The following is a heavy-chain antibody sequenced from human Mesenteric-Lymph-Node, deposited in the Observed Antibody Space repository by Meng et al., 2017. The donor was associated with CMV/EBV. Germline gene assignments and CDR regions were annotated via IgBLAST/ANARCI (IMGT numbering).Heavy chain of an antibody. V-gene: IGHV3-66*01. D-gene: IGHD3-10*01. J-gene: IGHJ4*02. CDR1: GFNVRDKY. CDR2: IYRGDNT. CDR3: TGDSVSNPNLDY. Sequence: EVNLVESGGGLVQPGGSLRLSCAASGFNVRDKYMSWVRQAPGKGLEWVCIIYRGDNTYYIDSVNDRFTVSRDNSKNTMYLQMNSLRVEDTAVYYCTGDSVSNPNLDYWGQGTLVTVSS.